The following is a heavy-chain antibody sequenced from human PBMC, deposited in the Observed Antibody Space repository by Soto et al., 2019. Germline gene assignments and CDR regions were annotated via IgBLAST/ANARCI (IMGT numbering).Heavy chain of an antibody. V-gene: IGHV3-7*01. CDR2: MNQDGSES. CDR1: GFSLSSYW. Sequence: DVQLVESGGGLVQPGGSLRLSCAASGFSLSSYWMSWVRQAPGKGLEWVANMNQDGSESDYVGSVKGRFTFTRDNAKNSLYLQMNSLRAEDTAVYYCARLSTSAGRRDLACWGQGTLVTVSS. J-gene: IGHJ4*02. CDR3: ARLSTSAGRRDLAC.